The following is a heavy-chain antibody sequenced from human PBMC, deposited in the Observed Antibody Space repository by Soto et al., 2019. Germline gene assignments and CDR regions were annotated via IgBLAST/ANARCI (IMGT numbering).Heavy chain of an antibody. CDR1: GDSVSGNSAA. J-gene: IGHJ4*02. Sequence: SQTLSLTCAISGDSVSGNSAAWNWIRQSPSRGLEWLGRTYYRSKWYNDYSVSVKSRITVTPDTSKNQFSLHLKSVTPEDTAVYYRDREFPYYESSDSYFDYWGQGALVTVSS. CDR2: TYYRSKWYN. D-gene: IGHD3-16*01. V-gene: IGHV6-1*01. CDR3: DREFPYYESSDSYFDY.